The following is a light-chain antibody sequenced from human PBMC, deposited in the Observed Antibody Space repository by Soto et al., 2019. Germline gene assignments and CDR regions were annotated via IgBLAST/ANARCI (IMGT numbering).Light chain of an antibody. CDR1: SSYVGGYNY. CDR3: SSYTSSSTQV. CDR2: DVS. Sequence: QSVLTQPASVSGSPGQSITISCTGTSSYVGGYNYVSWYQQHPGKAPKLMIYDVSNRPSGVSNRFSGSKSGNTASLTISGLQAEDEAAYYCSSYTSSSTQVFGTGTKVTV. J-gene: IGLJ1*01. V-gene: IGLV2-14*01.